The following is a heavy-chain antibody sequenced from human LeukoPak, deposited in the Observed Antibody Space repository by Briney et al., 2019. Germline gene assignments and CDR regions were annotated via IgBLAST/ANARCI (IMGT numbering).Heavy chain of an antibody. J-gene: IGHJ3*02. Sequence: SETLSLTCTVSGGSISSYYWSWIRQPPGKGLEWIGYIYYSGSTNYNPSLKSRVTISVDTSKNQFSLKLSSVTAADTAVYYCARRIPQCDILTGYCPAAFDIWGQGTMVTVSS. CDR1: GGSISSYY. D-gene: IGHD3-9*01. CDR3: ARRIPQCDILTGYCPAAFDI. V-gene: IGHV4-59*08. CDR2: IYYSGST.